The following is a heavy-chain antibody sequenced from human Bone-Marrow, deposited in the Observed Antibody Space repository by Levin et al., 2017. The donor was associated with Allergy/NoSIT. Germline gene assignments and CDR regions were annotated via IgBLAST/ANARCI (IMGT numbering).Heavy chain of an antibody. CDR3: ARDRIAVAATGGDY. J-gene: IGHJ4*02. Sequence: GESLKISCKASGGTFNNYAICWVRQAPGEGLEWMGIRSPSGGSTTYAQKFQGRVTMTRDTSTSTVYMDLSSLRSEDTAVYYCARDRIAVAATGGDYWGQGTLVTVSS. CDR2: RSPSGGST. V-gene: IGHV1-46*02. CDR1: GGTFNNYA. D-gene: IGHD6-13*01.